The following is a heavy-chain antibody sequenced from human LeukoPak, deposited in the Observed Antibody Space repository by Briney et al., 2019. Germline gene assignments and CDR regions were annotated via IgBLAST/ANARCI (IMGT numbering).Heavy chain of an antibody. CDR3: AKLVGYSYGYFDY. Sequence: GGSLRLSCAASGCTFSSYAMSWVRQAPGKGLEWVSAISGSGGSTYYADSVKGRFTISRDNSKNTPYLQMNSLRAEDTAVYYCAKLVGYSYGYFDYWGQGTLVTVPS. J-gene: IGHJ4*02. CDR2: ISGSGGST. D-gene: IGHD5-18*01. CDR1: GCTFSSYA. V-gene: IGHV3-23*01.